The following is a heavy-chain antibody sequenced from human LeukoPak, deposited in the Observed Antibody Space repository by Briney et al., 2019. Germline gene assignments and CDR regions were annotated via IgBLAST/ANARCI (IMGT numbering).Heavy chain of an antibody. D-gene: IGHD2-21*02. CDR2: IIPILGIA. J-gene: IGHJ4*02. Sequence: SVKVSCKASGGTFSSYAISWVRQAPGQGLEWMGRIIPILGIANYAQKFQGRVTITADKSTSTAYMELSSLRSEDTAVYYCAEGGGDQDLPFDHWGQGTLVTVSS. CDR1: GGTFSSYA. CDR3: AEGGGDQDLPFDH. V-gene: IGHV1-69*04.